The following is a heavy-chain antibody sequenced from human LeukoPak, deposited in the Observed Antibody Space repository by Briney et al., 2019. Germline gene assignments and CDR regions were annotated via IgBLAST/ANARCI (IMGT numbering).Heavy chain of an antibody. V-gene: IGHV3-21*01. J-gene: IGHJ1*01. CDR2: ISSSSSYI. CDR3: ATRGAIQRRYFQH. D-gene: IGHD2-2*02. Sequence: GGSLRLSCAASGFTFSSYSMNWVRQAPGKGLEWVSSISSSSSYIYYADSVKGRFTISRDNAKNSLYLQMNSLRAEDTAVYYCATRGAIQRRYFQHWGQGTLVTVSS. CDR1: GFTFSSYS.